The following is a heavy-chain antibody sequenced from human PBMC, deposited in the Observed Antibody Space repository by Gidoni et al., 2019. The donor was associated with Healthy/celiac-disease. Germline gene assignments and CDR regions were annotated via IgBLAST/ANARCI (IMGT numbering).Heavy chain of an antibody. J-gene: IGHJ4*02. CDR3: ARESPQAYYGSGSYYSDFDY. D-gene: IGHD3-10*01. V-gene: IGHV3-72*01. CDR2: TRNKANSYTT. Sequence: EVQLVESGGGLVQPGGSLRLSCAASGFTFIDHYMDWVRQAPGKGLEWVGRTRNKANSYTTEYAASVKGRFTISRDDSKNSLYLQMNSLKTEDTAVYYCARESPQAYYGSGSYYSDFDYWGQGTLVTVSS. CDR1: GFTFIDHY.